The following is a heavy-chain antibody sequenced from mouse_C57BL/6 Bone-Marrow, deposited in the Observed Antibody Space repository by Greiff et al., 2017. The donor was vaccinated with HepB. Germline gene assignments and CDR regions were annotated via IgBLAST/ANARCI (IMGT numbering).Heavy chain of an antibody. Sequence: EVKLVESGGGLVKPGGSLKLSCAASGFTFSSYAMSWVRQTPEKRLEWVATISDGGSYTYYPDNVKGRFTISRDNAKNNLYLQMSHLKSEDTAMYYCARERSKGFAYWGQGTLVTVSA. CDR2: ISDGGSYT. D-gene: IGHD1-3*01. CDR1: GFTFSSYA. CDR3: ARERSKGFAY. V-gene: IGHV5-4*01. J-gene: IGHJ3*01.